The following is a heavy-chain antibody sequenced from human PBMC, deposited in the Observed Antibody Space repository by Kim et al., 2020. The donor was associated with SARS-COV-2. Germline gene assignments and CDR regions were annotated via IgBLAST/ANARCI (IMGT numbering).Heavy chain of an antibody. V-gene: IGHV3-23*01. CDR3: AKEVYGYDFWSGYSNGMDD. J-gene: IGHJ6*02. CDR1: GFTFSSYA. Sequence: GGSLRLSCAASGFTFSSYAMSWVRQAPGKGLEWVSAISGSGGSTYYADSVKGRFTISRDNSKNTLYLQMNSLRAEDTAVYYCAKEVYGYDFWSGYSNGMDDWGQGTMVTVSS. D-gene: IGHD3-3*01. CDR2: ISGSGGST.